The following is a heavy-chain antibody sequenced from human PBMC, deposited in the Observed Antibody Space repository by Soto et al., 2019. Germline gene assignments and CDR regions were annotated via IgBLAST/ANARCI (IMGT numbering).Heavy chain of an antibody. CDR3: ASDKVPYYGMDV. CDR1: GFTFSSYE. Sequence: PGGALRLSCAASGFTFSSYEMNWVRQAPGKGLEWVSYISSSGSTIYYADSVKGRFTISRDNAKNSLYLQMNSLRAEDTAVYYCASDKVPYYGMDVWGQGTTVTVSS. CDR2: ISSSGSTI. J-gene: IGHJ6*02. V-gene: IGHV3-48*03.